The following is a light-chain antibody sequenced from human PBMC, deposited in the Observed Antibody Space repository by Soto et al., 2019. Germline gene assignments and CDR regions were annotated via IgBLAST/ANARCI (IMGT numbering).Light chain of an antibody. CDR3: MQGTHWPLT. CDR2: KIS. CDR1: QSLVYADGNTY. Sequence: EVVMTHSPPSLPVTLGQPASISCRSTQSLVYADGNTYLNWFQXRQGQSPRRXIYKISNRDSGVPDRFRVSVSGTDLTMKISRVEAEDGGVDEGMQGTHWPLTFGQGTRLEIK. J-gene: IGKJ5*01. V-gene: IGKV2-30*01.